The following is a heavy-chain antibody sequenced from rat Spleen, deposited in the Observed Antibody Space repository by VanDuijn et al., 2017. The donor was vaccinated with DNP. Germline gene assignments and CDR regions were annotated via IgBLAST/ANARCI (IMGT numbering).Heavy chain of an antibody. CDR2: INKDSSRI. D-gene: IGHD1-11*01. CDR1: GFIFFDYW. Sequence: EVKLVESGGGLVQPGRSLKLSCAASGFIFFDYWMGWVRQAPGKGLEWIGEINKDSSRINYNTSLRDKFTISRDNVQNILYLQTITLGSEDTAIYFCTRGPNYGGDSDYFDYWGQGVMVTVSS. CDR3: TRGPNYGGDSDYFDY. V-gene: IGHV4-2*01. J-gene: IGHJ2*01.